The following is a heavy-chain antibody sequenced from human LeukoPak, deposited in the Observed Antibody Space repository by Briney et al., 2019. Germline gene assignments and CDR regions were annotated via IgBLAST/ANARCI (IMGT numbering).Heavy chain of an antibody. D-gene: IGHD3-9*01. Sequence: GRSLRLSCAASGFTFSSYGMHWVRQAPGKGLEWVAVISYDGSNEYYADSVKGRFTISRDNSKNTLYLQMNSLRAEDTAVYYCAKEGLYDILTGPPDYWGQGTLVTVSS. CDR2: ISYDGSNE. CDR1: GFTFSSYG. CDR3: AKEGLYDILTGPPDY. V-gene: IGHV3-30*18. J-gene: IGHJ4*02.